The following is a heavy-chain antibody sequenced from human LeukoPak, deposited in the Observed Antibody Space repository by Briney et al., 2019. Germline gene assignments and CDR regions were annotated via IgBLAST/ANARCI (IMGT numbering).Heavy chain of an antibody. CDR1: GLTFSTYW. CDR3: ARDRGHTFDY. Sequence: GGSLRLSCAASGLTFSTYWMHGVRQAPGKGLVWVSLINADGSSTTYADSVKGRFTISRDNAKSTLYLQMNSLRVEDTAVYYCARDRGHTFDYWGQGTLVTVSS. CDR2: INADGSST. V-gene: IGHV3-74*01. J-gene: IGHJ4*02.